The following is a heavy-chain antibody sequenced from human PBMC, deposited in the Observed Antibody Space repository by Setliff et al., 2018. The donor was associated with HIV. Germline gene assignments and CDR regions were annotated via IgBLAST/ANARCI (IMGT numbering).Heavy chain of an antibody. V-gene: IGHV4-4*07. CDR2: IYTNGNT. CDR3: ARGDPFTDFDS. J-gene: IGHJ4*02. Sequence: SETLSLTCTVSGGFISSYYWSWTRQPAGKGLEWIGRIYTNGNTNYNPSLKSRVTVSADTSTNQFSLKLTSVTAADTAVYYCARGDPFTDFDSWGQGTLVTVSS. D-gene: IGHD3-16*01. CDR1: GGFISSYY.